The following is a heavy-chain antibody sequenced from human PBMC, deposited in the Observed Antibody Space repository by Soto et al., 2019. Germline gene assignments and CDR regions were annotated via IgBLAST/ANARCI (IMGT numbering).Heavy chain of an antibody. J-gene: IGHJ6*02. CDR2: IIPIFGTA. D-gene: IGHD5-18*01. V-gene: IGHV1-69*12. CDR1: GGTFSSYA. CDR3: ATKGYSYGYGYYYYGMDV. Sequence: QVQLVQSGAEVKKPGSSVKVSCKASGGTFSSYAISWVRQAPGQGLEWMGGIIPIFGTANYAQKFQSRITITADEAPITAYMELSSLRSEDTAVYYGATKGYSYGYGYYYYGMDVWGQGTTVTVSS.